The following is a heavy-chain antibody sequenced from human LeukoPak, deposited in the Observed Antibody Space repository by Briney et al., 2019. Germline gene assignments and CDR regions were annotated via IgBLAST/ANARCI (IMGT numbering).Heavy chain of an antibody. J-gene: IGHJ4*02. D-gene: IGHD3-9*01. V-gene: IGHV4-38-2*02. Sequence: SETLSLTCTVSGYSISSGYYWGWIRQPPGKGLEWIGNIYHTGSTYYSPSLKSRVTISVDTSRNQFSLKLSSVTAADTAIHYCARTGYYNILTGYRRSGYFDYWGQGNLVTVSS. CDR1: GYSISSGYY. CDR2: IYHTGST. CDR3: ARTGYYNILTGYRRSGYFDY.